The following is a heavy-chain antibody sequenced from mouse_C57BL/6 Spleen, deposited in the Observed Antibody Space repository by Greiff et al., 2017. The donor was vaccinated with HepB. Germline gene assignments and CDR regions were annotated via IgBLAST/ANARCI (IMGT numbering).Heavy chain of an antibody. V-gene: IGHV10-1*01. CDR1: GFSFNTYA. Sequence: EVMLVESGGGLVQPKGSLKLSCAASGFSFNTYAMNWVRQAPGKGLEWVARIRSKSNNYATYYADSVKDRFTISRDDSESMLYLQMNNLKTEDTAMYYCVRQLRPNYFDYWGQGTTLTVSS. D-gene: IGHD3-2*02. CDR2: IRSKSNNYAT. J-gene: IGHJ2*01. CDR3: VRQLRPNYFDY.